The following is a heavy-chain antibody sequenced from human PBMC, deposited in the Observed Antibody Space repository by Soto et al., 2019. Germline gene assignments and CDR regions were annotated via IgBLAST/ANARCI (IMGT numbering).Heavy chain of an antibody. CDR1: GYSFTTYA. V-gene: IGHV1-18*01. J-gene: IGHJ4*02. D-gene: IGHD3-10*01. Sequence: QVQLVQSGPEVKKPGASVEVSCKASGYSFTTYAISWVRQAPGQGLEWMGWISVHNGKTNYAQKFQGRVTMTTDTSTSTAYMELRSLRSDDTAVYYCAREGSPADYWGQGTLVTVSS. CDR3: AREGSPADY. CDR2: ISVHNGKT.